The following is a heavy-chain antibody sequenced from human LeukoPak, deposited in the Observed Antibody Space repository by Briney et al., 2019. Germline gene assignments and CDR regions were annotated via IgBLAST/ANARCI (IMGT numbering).Heavy chain of an antibody. J-gene: IGHJ5*02. V-gene: IGHV4-59*01. D-gene: IGHD2-2*01. CDR3: ARASPFIVVVPAAIWFDP. CDR2: IYYSGST. Sequence: KPSETLSLTGTVSGGSISSYYWSWIRQPPGKGLEWIGYIYYSGSTNYNPSLKSRVTISVDTSKNQFSLKLSSATAADTAVYYCARASPFIVVVPAAIWFDPWGQGTLVTVSS. CDR1: GGSISSYY.